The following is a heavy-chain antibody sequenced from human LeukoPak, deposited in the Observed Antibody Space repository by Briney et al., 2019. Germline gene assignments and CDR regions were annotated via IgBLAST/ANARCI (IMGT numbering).Heavy chain of an antibody. Sequence: ASVTVSFTSSGYTFTFYSIHWVRQAPGQGLEWMGWINLKSGGTNYAQKFQARGTMTRETSISTAYMELSRLRSDDTAVYYCAREDSTGYSSLDYWGQGTLVTVSS. D-gene: IGHD3-22*01. V-gene: IGHV1-2*02. CDR2: INLKSGGT. CDR3: AREDSTGYSSLDY. CDR1: GYTFTFYS. J-gene: IGHJ4*02.